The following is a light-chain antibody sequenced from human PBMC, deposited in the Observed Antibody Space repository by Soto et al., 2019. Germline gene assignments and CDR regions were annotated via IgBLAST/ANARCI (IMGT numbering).Light chain of an antibody. Sequence: EIVLTQSPATLSLSPGERATLSCRASQSVGGHLAWYQQKPGQAPRLLIYDASDRATGIPARFSGSGSETDFTLTISSLEPDDFAVYYCQQRNNWTPSITFGQGTRLRL. V-gene: IGKV3-11*01. CDR3: QQRNNWTPSIT. J-gene: IGKJ5*01. CDR2: DAS. CDR1: QSVGGH.